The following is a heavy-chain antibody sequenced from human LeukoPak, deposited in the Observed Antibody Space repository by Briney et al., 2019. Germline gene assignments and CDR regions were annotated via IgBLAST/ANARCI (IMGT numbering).Heavy chain of an antibody. V-gene: IGHV4-34*01. Sequence: GSLRLSCAASGFTFSSYSMNWVRQPPGKGLEWIGEINHSGSTNYNPSLKSRVTISVDTSKNQFSLKLSSVTAADTAVYYCARGRVLEWLLLVASAHNWFDPWGQGTLVTVSS. CDR3: ARGRVLEWLLLVASAHNWFDP. D-gene: IGHD3-3*01. CDR1: GFTFSSYS. J-gene: IGHJ5*02. CDR2: INHSGST.